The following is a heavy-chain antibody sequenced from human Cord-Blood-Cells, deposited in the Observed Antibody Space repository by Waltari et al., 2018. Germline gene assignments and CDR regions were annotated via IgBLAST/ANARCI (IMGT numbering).Heavy chain of an antibody. CDR3: ARGPPSGYSSGWYVY. CDR2: IIPIFGTA. V-gene: IGHV1-69*01. D-gene: IGHD6-19*01. Sequence: QVQLVQSGAEVKKPGSSVKVSCTASGGTLSSYAIRWVRQAPGQGLEWMGGIIPIFGTANYAQKFQGRVTITADESTSTAYMELSSLRSEDTAVYYCARGPPSGYSSGWYVYWGQGTLVTVSS. J-gene: IGHJ4*02. CDR1: GGTLSSYA.